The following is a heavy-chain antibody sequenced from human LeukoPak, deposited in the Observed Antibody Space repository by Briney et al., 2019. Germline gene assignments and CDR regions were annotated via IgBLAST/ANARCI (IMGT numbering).Heavy chain of an antibody. J-gene: IGHJ6*03. CDR3: ARDRGIQRGYYFYYMDV. D-gene: IGHD3-16*01. V-gene: IGHV3-21*01. CDR1: GFTFSSYD. CDR2: MSRSSTYI. Sequence: PGGSLRLSCAASGFTFSSYDMNWVRQAPGKGLEWVSSMSRSSTYIYYTDSVKGRFTISRDNAKNSLYLQMNSLRAEDTAVYYCARDRGIQRGYYFYYMDVWGKGTTVTVSS.